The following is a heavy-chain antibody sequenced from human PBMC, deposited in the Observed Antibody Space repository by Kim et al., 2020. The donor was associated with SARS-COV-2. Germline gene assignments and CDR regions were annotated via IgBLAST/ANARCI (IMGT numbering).Heavy chain of an antibody. J-gene: IGHJ4*02. Sequence: ASVKVSCKASGYTFTSYYIHWVRQAPGQGLEWVGRINPSDGGAKYAQRLQGRATMTRDTSTSTVYMELSSLRSEDTAVYYCARERSGGLFDYWGQGTLVT. CDR1: GYTFTSYY. CDR3: ARERSGGLFDY. D-gene: IGHD3-16*01. CDR2: INPSDGGA. V-gene: IGHV1-46*04.